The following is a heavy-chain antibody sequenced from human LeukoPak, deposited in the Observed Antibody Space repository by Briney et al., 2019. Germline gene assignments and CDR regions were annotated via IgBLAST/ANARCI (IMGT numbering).Heavy chain of an antibody. CDR3: ARVSKDIVVVPAATSKNWFDP. CDR1: GGSISSSNW. J-gene: IGHJ5*02. CDR2: IYHSGST. D-gene: IGHD2-2*01. V-gene: IGHV4-4*02. Sequence: SGTLSLTCAVSGGSISSSNWWSWVRQPPGKGLEWIGEIYHSGSTNYNPSLKSRVTISVDKSKNQFSLKLSSVTAADTAVYYRARVSKDIVVVPAATSKNWFDPWGQGTLVTVSS.